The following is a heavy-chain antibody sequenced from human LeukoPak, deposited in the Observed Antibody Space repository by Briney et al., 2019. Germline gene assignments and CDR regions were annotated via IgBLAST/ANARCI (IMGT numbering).Heavy chain of an antibody. V-gene: IGHV3-23*01. Sequence: GGYLRLSCVASGFPFSNYAMSWVRQAPGKGLEWVSAISGSGGSTYYADSVKGRFTISGDNSKNTLYLQMNNLRAEDTAVYYCAKGGSSWGLYYFDYWGQGTLVTVSS. CDR1: GFPFSNYA. J-gene: IGHJ4*02. D-gene: IGHD6-13*01. CDR3: AKGGSSWGLYYFDY. CDR2: ISGSGGST.